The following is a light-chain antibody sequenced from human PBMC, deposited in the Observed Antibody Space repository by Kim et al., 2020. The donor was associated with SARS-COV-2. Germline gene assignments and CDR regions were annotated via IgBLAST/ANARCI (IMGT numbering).Light chain of an antibody. Sequence: ETVMTQSPATLSVSPGERATLSCRTRQNVGSKLAWYQQKPGQAPRLLIYGASTRATGIPARFTGSGSGTEFTLTISSLQSEDFAVYYCQEENKWPANTLGQGKKLEI. CDR2: GAS. J-gene: IGKJ2*01. CDR3: QEENKWPANT. V-gene: IGKV3-15*01. CDR1: QNVGSK.